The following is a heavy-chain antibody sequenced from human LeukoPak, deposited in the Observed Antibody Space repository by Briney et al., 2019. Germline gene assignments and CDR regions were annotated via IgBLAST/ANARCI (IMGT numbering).Heavy chain of an antibody. V-gene: IGHV3-33*01. D-gene: IGHD3-10*01. CDR3: ARDPSLLWFGEAHYYFDY. CDR1: GFTFSSYG. Sequence: GGSLRLSCAASGFTFSSYGMHWVRQAPGKGLEWVAVIWYDGSNKYYADSVKDRFTISRDNSKNTLYLQMNSLRAEDTAVYYCARDPSLLWFGEAHYYFDYWGQEPLVTVSS. J-gene: IGHJ4*02. CDR2: IWYDGSNK.